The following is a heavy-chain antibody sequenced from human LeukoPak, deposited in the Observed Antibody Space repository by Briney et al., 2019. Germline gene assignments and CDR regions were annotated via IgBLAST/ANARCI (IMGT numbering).Heavy chain of an antibody. Sequence: GGSLRLSCTVSGFTVSSNSMSWVRQAPGKGLEWVSFIYSDNTHYSDSVKGRFTISRDNAKNSLYLQMNSLRAEDTAVYYCASGCTNGVCDYYYYMDVWGKGTTVTVSS. CDR1: GFTVSSNS. J-gene: IGHJ6*03. V-gene: IGHV3-53*01. CDR2: IYSDNT. CDR3: ASGCTNGVCDYYYYMDV. D-gene: IGHD2-8*01.